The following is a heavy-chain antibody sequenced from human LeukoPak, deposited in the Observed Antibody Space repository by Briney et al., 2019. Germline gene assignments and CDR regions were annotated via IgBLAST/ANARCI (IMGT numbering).Heavy chain of an antibody. CDR3: AREGNQGAIRWFGELLPASYQPNYYYYYMDV. Sequence: PSETLSLTCTVSSGSISTSNYYWGWVRQPPGKAPEWIGNIFYSGSTYYSPSLKSRVTMSVDTSKNQFSLKLSSVTAADTAVYYCAREGNQGAIRWFGELLPASYQPNYYYYYMDVWGKGTTVTISS. J-gene: IGHJ6*03. CDR2: IFYSGST. D-gene: IGHD3-10*01. V-gene: IGHV4-39*07. CDR1: SGSISTSNYY.